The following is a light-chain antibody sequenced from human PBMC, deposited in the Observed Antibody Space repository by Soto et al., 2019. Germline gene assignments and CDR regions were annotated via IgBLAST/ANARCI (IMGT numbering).Light chain of an antibody. CDR1: SSDVGGYNY. J-gene: IGLJ2*01. CDR2: DVS. CDR3: SSYPSSRTVV. Sequence: QSALTQPASVSGSPGQSITISCTGTSSDVGGYNYVSWYQQHPGKAPKLMIYDVSNRPSGVSNRFSGSKSGNTASLTISGLQAEYEADYYCSSYPSSRTVVFGGGTKLTVL. V-gene: IGLV2-14*01.